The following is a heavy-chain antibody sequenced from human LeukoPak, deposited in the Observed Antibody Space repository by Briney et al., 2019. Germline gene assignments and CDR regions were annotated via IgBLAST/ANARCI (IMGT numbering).Heavy chain of an antibody. CDR2: INHSGST. CDR3: ARGSSSSSWYGYYYYMDV. V-gene: IGHV4-34*01. D-gene: IGHD6-13*01. CDR1: GGSFSGYY. J-gene: IGHJ6*03. Sequence: PSETLSLTCAVYGGSFSGYYWSWIRQPPGKGLEWIGEINHSGSTNYNPSLKSRVTTSVDTSKNKFSLKVSSVTAADTAVYYCARGSSSSSWYGYYYYMDVWGKGTTVTVSS.